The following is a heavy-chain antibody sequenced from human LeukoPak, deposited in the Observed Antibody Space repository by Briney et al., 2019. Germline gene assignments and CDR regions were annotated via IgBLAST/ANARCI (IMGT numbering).Heavy chain of an antibody. V-gene: IGHV3-23*01. Sequence: GGTLRLSCAASGFTFSSYGMSWARQAPGKGLEWVSATSSSDAGTCYAESVRGRFTISRDNSKNTLFLQMNSLRAEDTAVYYCATSRGSWPDYFDYWGQGTLVTVSS. CDR3: ATSRGSWPDYFDY. D-gene: IGHD6-13*01. J-gene: IGHJ4*02. CDR2: TSSSDAGT. CDR1: GFTFSSYG.